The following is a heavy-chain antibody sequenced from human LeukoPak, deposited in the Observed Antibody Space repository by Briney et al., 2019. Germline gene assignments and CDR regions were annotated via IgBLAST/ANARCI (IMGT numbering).Heavy chain of an antibody. V-gene: IGHV3-74*01. J-gene: IGHJ4*02. CDR2: ISSDGSIT. D-gene: IGHD1-26*01. CDR1: GFTFSSYW. CDR3: ARGSYFFDY. Sequence: KPGGSLRLSCAASGFTFSSYWMHWVRQAPGRGLVWVSRISSDGSITSYADSVKGRFTISRDNAKNTLYLQMNSLRAEDTAVYYCARGSYFFDYWGQGTLVTVPS.